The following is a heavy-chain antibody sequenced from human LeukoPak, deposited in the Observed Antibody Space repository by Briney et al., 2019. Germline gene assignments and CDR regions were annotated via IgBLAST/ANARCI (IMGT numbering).Heavy chain of an antibody. J-gene: IGHJ3*02. V-gene: IGHV1-3*01. CDR2: INAGNGNT. CDR3: ARDNYDILTGFHAFDI. CDR1: GYTFTSYA. D-gene: IGHD3-9*01. Sequence: RASVKVSCKASGYTFTSYAMHWVRQAPGQRLEWMGWINAGNGNTKYSQKFQGRVTITRDTSASTAYMELSSLRSEDTAVYYCARDNYDILTGFHAFDIWGQGTMVTVSS.